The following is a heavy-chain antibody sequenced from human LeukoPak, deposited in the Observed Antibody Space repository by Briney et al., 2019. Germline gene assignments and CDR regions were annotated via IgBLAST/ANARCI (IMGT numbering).Heavy chain of an antibody. D-gene: IGHD2-15*01. CDR2: ISNNGGYT. V-gene: IGHV3-23*01. CDR1: GFPFSSYA. Sequence: GSLRLSCAASGFPFSSYAMSWVRQAPGKGLEWVSAISNNGGYTYYADSVQGRFTISRDNSKSTLCLQMNSLRAEDTAVYYCAKQLGYCSDGSCYFPYWGQGTLVTVSS. CDR3: AKQLGYCSDGSCYFPY. J-gene: IGHJ4*02.